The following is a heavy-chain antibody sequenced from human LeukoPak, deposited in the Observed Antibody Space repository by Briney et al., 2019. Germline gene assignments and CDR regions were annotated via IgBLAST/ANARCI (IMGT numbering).Heavy chain of an antibody. CDR3: ARDWPYSSSWYWFDP. CDR2: IYTSGSN. CDR1: GGSISSYY. V-gene: IGHV4-4*07. D-gene: IGHD6-13*01. Sequence: PSETLSLTCTVSGGSISSYYWSWIRQPAGKGLEWIGRIYTSGSNNYNPSLKSRVTMSVDTSKNQFSLKLSSVTAADTAVYYCARDWPYSSSWYWFDPWGQGTLVTVSS. J-gene: IGHJ5*02.